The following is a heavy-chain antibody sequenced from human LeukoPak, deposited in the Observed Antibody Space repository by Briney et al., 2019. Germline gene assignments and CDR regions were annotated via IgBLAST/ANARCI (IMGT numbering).Heavy chain of an antibody. J-gene: IGHJ6*03. CDR3: AREVSYDSSGYYPIYYYYYYMDV. D-gene: IGHD3-22*01. V-gene: IGHV3-30*04. CDR2: ISYDGSNK. CDR1: GFTFSSYA. Sequence: GGSLRLSCAASGFTFSSYAMHWVRQAPGKGLEWGAVISYDGSNKYYADSVKGRFTISRDNSKNTLYLQMSSLRAEDTAVYYCAREVSYDSSGYYPIYYYYYYMDVWGKGTTVTVSS.